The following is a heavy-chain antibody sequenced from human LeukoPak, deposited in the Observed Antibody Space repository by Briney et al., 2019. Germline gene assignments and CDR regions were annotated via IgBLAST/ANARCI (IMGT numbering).Heavy chain of an antibody. CDR3: ARHGDGFYHGMDV. CDR2: ISSGGHNI. CDR1: DFTFSRYS. D-gene: IGHD4-17*01. Sequence: PGGSLTLSCAASDFTFSRYSMNWFRQAPGEGLEWVSSISSGGHNIFYADPVKGRFTISRDNAKNSLYLQMNSLRVEDTAVYYCARHGDGFYHGMDVWGQGTTVTVSS. J-gene: IGHJ6*01. V-gene: IGHV3-21*01.